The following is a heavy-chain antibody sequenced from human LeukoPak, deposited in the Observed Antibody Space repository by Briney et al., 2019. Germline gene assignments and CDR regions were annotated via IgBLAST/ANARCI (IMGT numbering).Heavy chain of an antibody. CDR3: AKSLYGGCDY. J-gene: IGHJ4*02. CDR2: VNGNGGST. D-gene: IGHD3-16*02. CDR1: GFSFSTYA. Sequence: PGGSLRLSCAASGFSFSTYAMSWVRQAPGKGPEWVSGVNGNGGSTSYADSVKGRFTIFRDNSKNTVYLQMNSLRVEDTAVYYCAKSLYGGCDYWGQGTVVTVSS. V-gene: IGHV3-23*01.